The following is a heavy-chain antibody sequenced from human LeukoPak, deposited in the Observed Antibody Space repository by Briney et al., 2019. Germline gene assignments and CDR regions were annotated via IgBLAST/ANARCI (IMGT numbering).Heavy chain of an antibody. J-gene: IGHJ4*02. D-gene: IGHD5/OR15-5a*01. CDR2: IWYDGTNK. Sequence: PGGSLRLSCEASGFSFSLYSMNWVRQAPGKGLEWVAIIWYDGTNKYYADSVKGRFTISRDNSKNTLYLQMNSLRVEDTAVYYCARDPSLRVTLDFWGQGTLVTVSS. CDR3: ARDPSLRVTLDF. CDR1: GFSFSLYS. V-gene: IGHV3-33*08.